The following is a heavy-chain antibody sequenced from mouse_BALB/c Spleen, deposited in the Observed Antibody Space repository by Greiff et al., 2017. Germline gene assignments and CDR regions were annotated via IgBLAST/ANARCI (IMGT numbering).Heavy chain of an antibody. CDR1: GFTFSNYW. V-gene: IGHV6-6*02. Sequence: EVKLEESGGGLVQPGGSMKLSCVASGFTFSNYWMTWVRQSPEKGLEWVADIRLKSNNYASPYAESVKGRFTISRDDSKSSVYLQMNNLRAEATGMYDCTINDYDREKWAWFAYWGQGTLVTVSA. J-gene: IGHJ3*01. D-gene: IGHD2-4*01. CDR3: TINDYDREKWAWFAY. CDR2: IRLKSNNYAS.